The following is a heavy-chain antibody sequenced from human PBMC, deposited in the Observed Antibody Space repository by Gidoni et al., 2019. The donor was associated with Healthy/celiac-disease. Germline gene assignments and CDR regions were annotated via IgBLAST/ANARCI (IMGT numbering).Heavy chain of an antibody. Sequence: QVQLVESGGGVVPPGRSLRLSCAASGFTFSSYAMHWVRQAPGKGLEWVAVISYDGSNKYYADSVKGRFTISRDNSKNTLYLQMNSLRAEDTAVYYCARDNRRYSGSSYYFDYWGQGTLVTVSS. V-gene: IGHV3-30-3*01. CDR2: ISYDGSNK. D-gene: IGHD1-26*01. CDR1: GFTFSSYA. CDR3: ARDNRRYSGSSYYFDY. J-gene: IGHJ4*02.